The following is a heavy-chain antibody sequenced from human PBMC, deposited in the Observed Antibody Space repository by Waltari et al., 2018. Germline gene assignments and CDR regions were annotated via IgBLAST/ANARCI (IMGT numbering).Heavy chain of an antibody. CDR1: GDSVTSANW. V-gene: IGHV4-4*02. D-gene: IGHD2-15*01. J-gene: IGHJ4*02. CDR2: VLSTGKT. Sequence: QLQESGPGLVKPSGTLSLSCAVSGDSVTSANWWSWVRQSPQRGLEWIGQVLSTGKTTDSPSFASRVTMSLDASNNHFTLNATSATAADTAVYYCARDRGRGLYLDGWGPGTLVTVSP. CDR3: ARDRGRGLYLDG.